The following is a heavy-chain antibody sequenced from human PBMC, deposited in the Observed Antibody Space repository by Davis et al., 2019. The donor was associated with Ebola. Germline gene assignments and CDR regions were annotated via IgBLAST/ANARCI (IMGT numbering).Heavy chain of an antibody. Sequence: GESLKISCAASGFTFSSYAMSWVRRAPGKGLEWVSAISGSGGSTYYADSVKGRFTISRDNSKNTLYLQMNSLRAEDTAVYYCAKVADSSGWYTYWGQGTLVTVSS. CDR2: ISGSGGST. J-gene: IGHJ4*02. V-gene: IGHV3-23*01. CDR1: GFTFSSYA. D-gene: IGHD6-19*01. CDR3: AKVADSSGWYTY.